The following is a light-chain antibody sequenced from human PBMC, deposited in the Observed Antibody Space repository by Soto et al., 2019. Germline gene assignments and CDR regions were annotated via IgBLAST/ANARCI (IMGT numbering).Light chain of an antibody. CDR3: QQYKSYST. Sequence: DIQMTQSPSTLPASVGDRVTITCRASQSISTWLAWYQQKPGKAPKLLIYDASSLESGVPSRFSGSGSGTEFTLTISSLQPEDFASYYCQQYKSYSTFGQGTKVEIK. CDR2: DAS. J-gene: IGKJ1*01. CDR1: QSISTW. V-gene: IGKV1-5*01.